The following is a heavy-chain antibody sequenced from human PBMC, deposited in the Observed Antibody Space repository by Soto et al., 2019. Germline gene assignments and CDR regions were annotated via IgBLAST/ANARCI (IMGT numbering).Heavy chain of an antibody. D-gene: IGHD2-15*01. CDR3: VRDLGLGVVALTSIRNGWFDL. J-gene: IGHJ5*02. CDR1: GFTFGDYG. CDR2: INWNGGST. V-gene: IGHV3-20*04. Sequence: PGGSLRLSCAVSGFTFGDYGMSWVRQAPGMGLEWVSAINWNGGSTGYIASVQGRFTISRDNPKKSMYLQMNSLRAEDTALYYCVRDLGLGVVALTSIRNGWFDLWGQGVLVTVSS.